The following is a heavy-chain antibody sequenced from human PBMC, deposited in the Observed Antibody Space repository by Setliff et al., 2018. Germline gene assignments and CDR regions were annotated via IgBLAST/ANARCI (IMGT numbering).Heavy chain of an antibody. J-gene: IGHJ4*02. D-gene: IGHD1-1*01. CDR3: ARTGTYRYFDY. CDR2: IYYRGDT. CDR1: GASLNSGTYY. Sequence: SETLSLTCTVSGASLNSGTYYWGWIRQPPGKGLEWIGRIYYRGDTYYNASLKGRLTISVDTAQNQFSLRLTSVAAADTAVYYCARTGTYRYFDYWGQGALVTVSS. V-gene: IGHV4-39*01.